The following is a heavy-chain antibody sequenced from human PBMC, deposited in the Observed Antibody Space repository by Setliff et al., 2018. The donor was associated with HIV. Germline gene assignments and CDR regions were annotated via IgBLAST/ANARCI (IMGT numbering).Heavy chain of an antibody. J-gene: IGHJ6*02. V-gene: IGHV4-34*01. D-gene: IGHD4-17*01. CDR3: ARGGAVTTLGIPYYYSFYGMDV. CDR2: INHSGST. Sequence: SETLSLTCAVYGGSFSGYYWSWIRQPPGKGLEWIGEINHSGSTNYNPSLKSRVTISVDTSKNQFSLKLSSVTAADTAVYYCARGGAVTTLGIPYYYSFYGMDVWGLGTTVTVSS. CDR1: GGSFSGYY.